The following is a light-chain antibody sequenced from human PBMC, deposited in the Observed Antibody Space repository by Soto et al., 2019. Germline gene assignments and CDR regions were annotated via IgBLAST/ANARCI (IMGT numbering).Light chain of an antibody. J-gene: IGKJ2*01. V-gene: IGKV3D-15*01. CDR1: QTVGSN. CDR3: QQYNYWPRT. CDR2: DAS. Sequence: EIVMTQSLATLSVSPGERATLSCRASQTVGSNLAWYQQKRGQAPRLLIYDASTRATGIPARFSGSGSGTDFTLTISSLQSEDFALYYCQQYNYWPRTFGQGSKLEIK.